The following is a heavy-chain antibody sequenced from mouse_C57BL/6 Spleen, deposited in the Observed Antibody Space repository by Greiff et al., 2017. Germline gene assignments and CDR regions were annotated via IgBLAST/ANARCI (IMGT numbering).Heavy chain of an antibody. CDR1: GFTFTSYW. CDR3: ARKANWDGPDY. J-gene: IGHJ2*01. Sequence: VQLQQSGAELAKPGASVKLSCTASGFTFTSYWMHWVNQSPGQGLEWIGYINTSSGYTKYNQKFKDKAILTADKSSSTVYMQLSSLTYEDSAVYYCARKANWDGPDYWGQGTTLTVSS. D-gene: IGHD4-1*01. CDR2: INTSSGYT. V-gene: IGHV1-7*01.